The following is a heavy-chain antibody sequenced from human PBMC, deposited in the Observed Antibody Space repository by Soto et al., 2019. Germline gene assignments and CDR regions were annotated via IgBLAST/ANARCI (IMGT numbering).Heavy chain of an antibody. D-gene: IGHD3-9*01. Sequence: PGGTLRLSCEASGFTFSSYGMHWVRQAPGKGLEWVAVIWYDGSNEYYADSVKGRFTISRDNSKNTLYLQMNSLRAEDTAVYYSARETYDILTGYPGWFDPWGQGTLVTVSS. CDR3: ARETYDILTGYPGWFDP. V-gene: IGHV3-30*19. J-gene: IGHJ5*02. CDR2: IWYDGSNE. CDR1: GFTFSSYG.